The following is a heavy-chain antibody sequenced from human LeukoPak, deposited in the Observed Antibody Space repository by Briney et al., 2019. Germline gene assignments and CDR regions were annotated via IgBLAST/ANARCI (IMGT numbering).Heavy chain of an antibody. CDR2: INTNTGNP. CDR3: ARDLHDYVWGSYRYTEGY. D-gene: IGHD3-16*02. CDR1: GYTFTSYA. J-gene: IGHJ4*02. V-gene: IGHV7-4-1*02. Sequence: ASVKVSCKASGYTFTSYAMNWVRQAPGQGLEWMGWINTNTGNPTYAQGFTGRFVFSLDTSVSTAYLQISSLKAEVTAVYYCARDLHDYVWGSYRYTEGYWGQGTLVTVSS.